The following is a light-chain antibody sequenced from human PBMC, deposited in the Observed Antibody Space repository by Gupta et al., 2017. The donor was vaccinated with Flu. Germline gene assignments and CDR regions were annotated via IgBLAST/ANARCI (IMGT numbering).Light chain of an antibody. CDR3: QHRSSFPYT. Sequence: EIVLTQSPDFQSVTPKEKVTITCRASQSISTSLHWYQQKPDQSPKLLIMYASQDCSGVPSRCSGSGSETYFTLTINSHEAEDAATYYCQHRSSFPYTFGQGTKLEIK. CDR1: QSISTS. CDR2: YAS. V-gene: IGKV6-21*01. J-gene: IGKJ2*01.